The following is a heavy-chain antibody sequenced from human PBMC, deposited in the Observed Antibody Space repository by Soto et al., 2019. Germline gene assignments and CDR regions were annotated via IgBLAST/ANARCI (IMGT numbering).Heavy chain of an antibody. J-gene: IGHJ4*02. V-gene: IGHV3-23*01. D-gene: IGHD2-15*01. CDR2: ISGGGGAT. CDR1: GISFGDYA. CDR3: AKISCCAGSCFPEFFEY. Sequence: LRLSCAASGISFGDYAMTWVRQAPGKGLEWVSAISGGGGATYYADPVKGRFTISRDNFKNTLYLRMDSLRAEDTARYYCAKISCCAGSCFPEFFEYWGRGTLVTVSS.